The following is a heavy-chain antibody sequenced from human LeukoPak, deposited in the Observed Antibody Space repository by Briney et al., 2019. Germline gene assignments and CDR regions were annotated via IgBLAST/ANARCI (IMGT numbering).Heavy chain of an antibody. CDR1: GGTFSSYA. CDR2: IIPIFGTA. CDR3: ARDVEGATFDY. D-gene: IGHD1-26*01. Sequence: SVKFSCKASGGTFSSYAISWVRQAPGQGLEWMGGIIPIFGTANYAQKFQGRVTITADKSTSTAYMELSSLRSEDTAVYYCARDVEGATFDYWGQGTLVTVSS. J-gene: IGHJ4*02. V-gene: IGHV1-69*06.